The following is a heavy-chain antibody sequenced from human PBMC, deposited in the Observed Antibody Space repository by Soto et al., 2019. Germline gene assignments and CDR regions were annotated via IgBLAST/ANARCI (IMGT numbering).Heavy chain of an antibody. Sequence: GGSLRLSCAASGFTFSSYGMHWVRQAPGKGLEWVAVIWYDGSNKYYADSVKGRFTISRDNSKNTLYLQMNSLRAEDTAVYYCAKPPGVWSGYLDAFDIWGQGTMVTVSS. CDR1: GFTFSSYG. D-gene: IGHD3-3*01. CDR2: IWYDGSNK. V-gene: IGHV3-33*06. CDR3: AKPPGVWSGYLDAFDI. J-gene: IGHJ3*02.